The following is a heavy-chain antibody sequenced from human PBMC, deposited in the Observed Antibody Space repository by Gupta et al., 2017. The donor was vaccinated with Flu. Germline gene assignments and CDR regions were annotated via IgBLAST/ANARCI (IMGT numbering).Heavy chain of an antibody. CDR2: INPNSGGT. CDR1: GYTFTGYY. CDR3: ARETPTSNIVVVTAIPFQC. Sequence: QVQLVQSGAEVKKSGASVKVSCKASGYTFTGYYMHWVRQAPGQGLEWLGWINPNSGGTNYAQKFQGRVTMTRDTSISTAYMELSRLRSDDTALYYCARETPTSNIVVVTAIPFQCWGQGTLVTVSS. V-gene: IGHV1-2*02. J-gene: IGHJ4*02. D-gene: IGHD2-21*02.